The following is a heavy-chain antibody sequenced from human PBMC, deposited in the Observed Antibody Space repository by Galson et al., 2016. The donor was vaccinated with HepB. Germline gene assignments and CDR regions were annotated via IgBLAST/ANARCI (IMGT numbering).Heavy chain of an antibody. D-gene: IGHD4-17*01. CDR1: GFSFSTSS. CDR2: ISSRSSTM. J-gene: IGHJ1*01. Sequence: SLRLSCAASGFSFSTSSMSWVRQAPGKGLDWVAYISSRSSTMYYAHSVRGRFTISRDNATNSLFLQMNSLRDEDTAIYFCAGGDGGDLRHWGQGTLVTVSS. V-gene: IGHV3-48*02. CDR3: AGGDGGDLRH.